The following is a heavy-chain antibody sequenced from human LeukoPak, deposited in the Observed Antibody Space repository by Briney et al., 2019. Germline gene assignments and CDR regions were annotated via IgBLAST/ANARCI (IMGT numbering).Heavy chain of an antibody. D-gene: IGHD3-10*01. J-gene: IGHJ5*02. CDR2: IYHSGST. V-gene: IGHV4-59*12. Sequence: SETLSLTCTVSGGSISSYYWSWIRQLPGKGLEWIGYIYHSGSTYYNPSLKSRVTISVDRSKNQFSLKLSSVTAADTAVYYCARDGSGRHPLDPWGQGTLVTVSS. CDR3: ARDGSGRHPLDP. CDR1: GGSISSYY.